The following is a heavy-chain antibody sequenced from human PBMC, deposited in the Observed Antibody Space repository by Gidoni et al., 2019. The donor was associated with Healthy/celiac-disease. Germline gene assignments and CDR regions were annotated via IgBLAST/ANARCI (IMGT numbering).Heavy chain of an antibody. Sequence: EVQLVQSGAEVKKPGESRKISCKGSGYSLTSYWIGWVRQMPGKGLEWMGIIYPGDSDTRYSPSFQGQVTISADKSISTAYLQWSSLKASDTAMYYCARPRGNYGSGSPFDYWGQGTLVTVSS. CDR3: ARPRGNYGSGSPFDY. CDR2: IYPGDSDT. J-gene: IGHJ4*02. D-gene: IGHD3-10*01. V-gene: IGHV5-51*01. CDR1: GYSLTSYW.